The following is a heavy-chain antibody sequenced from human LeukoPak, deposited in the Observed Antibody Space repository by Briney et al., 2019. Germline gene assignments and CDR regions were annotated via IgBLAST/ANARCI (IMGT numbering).Heavy chain of an antibody. J-gene: IGHJ4*02. V-gene: IGHV4-39*01. CDR3: SRRTSNPVGAIDY. D-gene: IGHD1-26*01. CDR2: FRYGGST. Sequence: PSETLSLTCTVSGDSISSSDNYWGWIRQPPGKGLEWIGAFRYGGSTYYTPSLKSRVIISVDTSKNQFSLKLRSVTASDTAAYYCSRRTSNPVGAIDYWGQGTLGTVSS. CDR1: GDSISSSDNY.